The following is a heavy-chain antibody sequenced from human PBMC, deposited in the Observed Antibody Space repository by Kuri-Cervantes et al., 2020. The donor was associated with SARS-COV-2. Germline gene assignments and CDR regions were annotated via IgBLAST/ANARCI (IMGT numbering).Heavy chain of an antibody. Sequence: GGSLRLSCAASGFTFSSYAMHWVRQAPGKGLEWVAVISYDGSNKYYADSVKGRFTISRDNSKNTLYLQMSSLRAEDTAVYYCARDRGYSYGFDYWGQGTLVTVSS. CDR1: GFTFSSYA. CDR2: ISYDGSNK. V-gene: IGHV3-30-3*01. D-gene: IGHD5-18*01. J-gene: IGHJ4*02. CDR3: ARDRGYSYGFDY.